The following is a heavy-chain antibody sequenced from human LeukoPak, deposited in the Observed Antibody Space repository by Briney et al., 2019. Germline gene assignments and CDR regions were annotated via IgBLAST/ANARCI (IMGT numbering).Heavy chain of an antibody. J-gene: IGHJ4*02. CDR2: ISGSGGNT. CDR3: AKDQWIGSESYHY. V-gene: IGHV3-23*01. D-gene: IGHD3-10*01. CDR1: GFTFSSYA. Sequence: PGGSLRLSCAASGFTFSSYAMSWVRQAPGKGLEWVSAISGSGGNTYYADSVKGRFTISRDNSKNTLYLQMNSLRAEDTAVYYCAKDQWIGSESYHYWGQGTLVTVSS.